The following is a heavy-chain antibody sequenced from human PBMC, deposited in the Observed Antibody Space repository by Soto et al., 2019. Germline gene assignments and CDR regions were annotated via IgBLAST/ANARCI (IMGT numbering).Heavy chain of an antibody. D-gene: IGHD3-16*02. Sequence: EVQLLESGGGLVQPGGSLRLSCAASGFTFSSYAMSWVRQAPGKGLEWVSAISGSGGSTYYADSVKGRFTISRDNSKNTLYLQMNSLRAEDTAVYYCAKDHINNNYIWGSYRFGYWGQGTLVTVSS. CDR2: ISGSGGST. CDR3: AKDHINNNYIWGSYRFGY. CDR1: GFTFSSYA. J-gene: IGHJ4*02. V-gene: IGHV3-23*01.